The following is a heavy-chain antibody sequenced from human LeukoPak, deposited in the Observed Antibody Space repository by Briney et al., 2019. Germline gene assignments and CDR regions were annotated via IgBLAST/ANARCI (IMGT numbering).Heavy chain of an antibody. CDR3: AKDWSLGYGCLDY. J-gene: IGHJ4*02. CDR2: ISSSSSYI. Sequence: PGGSLRLSCAVSGFTFNSHAMNWVRQAPGKGLEWVSSISSSSSYIYYADSVKGRFTISRDNAKNSLYLQMNSLRAEDTAVYYCAKDWSLGYGCLDYWGQGTLVTVSS. CDR1: GFTFNSHA. D-gene: IGHD5-12*01. V-gene: IGHV3-21*01.